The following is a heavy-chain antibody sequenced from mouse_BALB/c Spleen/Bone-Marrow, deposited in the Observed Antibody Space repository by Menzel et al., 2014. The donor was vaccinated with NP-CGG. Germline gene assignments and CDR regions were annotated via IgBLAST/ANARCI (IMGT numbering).Heavy chain of an antibody. CDR3: ARRGTGVDY. CDR2: IYPGGGYT. Sequence: VQRVESGAELVRPGTPVKISCKASGYTFTNYWLGWVKQRPGHGLEWIGDIYPGGGYTNYNEKFKGKATLTADTSSSTAYMQLSSLTSEDSAVYFCARRGTGVDYWGQGTTLTVSS. V-gene: IGHV1-63*02. CDR1: GYTFTNYW. D-gene: IGHD4-1*01. J-gene: IGHJ2*01.